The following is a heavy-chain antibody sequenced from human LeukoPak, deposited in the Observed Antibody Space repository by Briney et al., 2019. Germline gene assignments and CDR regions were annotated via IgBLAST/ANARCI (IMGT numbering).Heavy chain of an antibody. V-gene: IGHV4-39*07. CDR1: GGSISTSKYY. D-gene: IGHD2-21*02. CDR2: IFYSGST. CDR3: ARALSNCGGDCYPPSKYFDF. J-gene: IGHJ4*02. Sequence: PSETLSLTCTVSGGSISTSKYYWGWIRQPPGKGLEWIGNIFYSGSTKYNPSLNSRVTMSIDTSKNQFSLKLRSVTAADTAVYYCARALSNCGGDCYPPSKYFDFWGQGILVAVSS.